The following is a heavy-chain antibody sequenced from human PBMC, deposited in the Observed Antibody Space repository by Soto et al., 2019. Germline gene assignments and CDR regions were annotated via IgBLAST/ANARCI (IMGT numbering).Heavy chain of an antibody. CDR2: IKSKTDGGTT. V-gene: IGHV3-15*01. CDR3: TAVTTIFGVGIPPYYSYYLDL. D-gene: IGHD3-3*01. Sequence: EVQLVESGGGLVKPGGSLRLACADSGVTFSNAWMSWVRQAPGKGLEWVGRIKSKTDGGTTDYAAPVKGSFTFSRDDSKHTLSLHMNSIKSEDTALHYCTAVTTIFGVGIPPYYSYYLDLWGKGTTVTVSS. J-gene: IGHJ6*03. CDR1: GVTFSNAW.